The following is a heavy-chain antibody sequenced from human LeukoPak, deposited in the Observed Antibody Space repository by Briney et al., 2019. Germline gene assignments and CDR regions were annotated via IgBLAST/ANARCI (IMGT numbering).Heavy chain of an antibody. CDR3: ARRSRLYKHETTGYHDS. CDR1: GDCITTTNYY. CDR2: VFYSGTT. D-gene: IGHD3-9*01. J-gene: IGHJ4*02. Sequence: SETLSLTCNVSGDCITTTNYYWAWIRQPPGKGLEWIASVFYSGTTYYNPSLKSRVVISMDTSRKQISLRLSSVTATDTAIYYCARRSRLYKHETTGYHDSWGQGTLVTVSS. V-gene: IGHV4-39*01.